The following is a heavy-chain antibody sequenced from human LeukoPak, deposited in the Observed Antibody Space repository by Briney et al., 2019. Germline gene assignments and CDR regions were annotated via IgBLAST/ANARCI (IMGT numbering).Heavy chain of an antibody. D-gene: IGHD1-26*01. CDR3: AKLTRATTGTAY. CDR1: GFIFSNYG. V-gene: IGHV3-74*03. J-gene: IGHJ4*02. Sequence: GGSLRLSCAASGFIFSNYGMRWVRQAPGKGLVWVSRINGDGTSTKYADSVKGRFTISRDNAKNTLYLQMNSLSAEDTAVYYCAKLTRATTGTAYWGQGTLVTVSS. CDR2: INGDGTST.